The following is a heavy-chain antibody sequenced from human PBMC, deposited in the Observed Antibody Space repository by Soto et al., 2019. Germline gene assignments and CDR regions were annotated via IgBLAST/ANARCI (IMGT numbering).Heavy chain of an antibody. CDR2: IIPILGIA. CDR3: ARGGCSGGSCYSGVGY. Sequence: QVQLVQSGAEVKKPGSSVKVSCKASGGTFSSYTISWVRQAPGQGLEWMGRIIPILGIANYAQKFQGRVTITADKSTSTAYMELSSLRSEDTAVDYWARGGCSGGSCYSGVGYWGQGTLVTVSS. J-gene: IGHJ4*02. CDR1: GGTFSSYT. V-gene: IGHV1-69*02. D-gene: IGHD2-15*01.